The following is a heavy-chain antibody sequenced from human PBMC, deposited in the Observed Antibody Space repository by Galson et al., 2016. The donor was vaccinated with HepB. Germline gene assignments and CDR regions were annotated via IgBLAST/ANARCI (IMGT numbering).Heavy chain of an antibody. CDR3: AKGGRDTSGYDALDM. V-gene: IGHV3-23*01. CDR1: GFTFSSYA. D-gene: IGHD5-12*01. Sequence: SLRLSCAASGFTFSSYAMRWVRQAPGKGLEWVSVISNSGGSTYYADSVKGRFTISRDNSKNTLYLQMNSLRVEDTAVYYCAKGGRDTSGYDALDMWGQGTMVSVSS. J-gene: IGHJ3*02. CDR2: ISNSGGST.